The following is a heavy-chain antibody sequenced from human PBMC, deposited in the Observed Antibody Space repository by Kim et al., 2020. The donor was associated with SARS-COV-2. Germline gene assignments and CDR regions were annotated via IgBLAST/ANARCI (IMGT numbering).Heavy chain of an antibody. CDR3: ARRLRSVGATLFGKDAFDI. CDR1: GGSVSSGSYY. Sequence: SETLSLTCTVSGGSVSSGSYYWSWIRQPPGKGLEWIGYIYYSGSTNYNPSLKSRVTISVDTSKNQFSLKLITVTAADTAVYYCARRLRSVGATLFGKDAFDIWGQGTMVTVSS. D-gene: IGHD1-26*01. V-gene: IGHV4-61*01. J-gene: IGHJ3*02. CDR2: IYYSGST.